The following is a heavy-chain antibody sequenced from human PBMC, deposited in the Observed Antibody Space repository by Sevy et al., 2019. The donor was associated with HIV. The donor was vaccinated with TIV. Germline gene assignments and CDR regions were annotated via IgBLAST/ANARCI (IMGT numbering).Heavy chain of an antibody. J-gene: IGHJ4*02. D-gene: IGHD6-19*01. V-gene: IGHV4-39*01. CDR3: AGPILTYNNGWSYYDY. Sequence: SETLSLTCTVSAASISSSGYYWGWIRQPPGKGLQWIASINYSGITFYNPSLKSRITISADTSKNQFSLDLDSVTAADTAIYYCAGPILTYNNGWSYYDYWGQRTVVTVSS. CDR2: INYSGIT. CDR1: AASISSSGYY.